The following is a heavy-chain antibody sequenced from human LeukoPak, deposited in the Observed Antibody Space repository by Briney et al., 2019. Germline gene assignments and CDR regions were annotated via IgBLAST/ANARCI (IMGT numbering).Heavy chain of an antibody. V-gene: IGHV4-61*02. J-gene: IGHJ6*03. CDR1: GGSINSGTYY. CDR2: IYTSGST. Sequence: PSETLSLTCTVSGGSINSGTYYWSWIRQPAGKGLEWIGRIYTSGSTNYNPSLKSRVTISVDTSKNQFSLKLSSVTAADMAMYYCARGESSSSPLYYYYYYMDVWGKGTTVTVSS. CDR3: ARGESSSSPLYYYYYYMDV. D-gene: IGHD6-6*01.